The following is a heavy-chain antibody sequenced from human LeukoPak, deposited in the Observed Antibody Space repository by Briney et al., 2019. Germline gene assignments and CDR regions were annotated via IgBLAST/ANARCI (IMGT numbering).Heavy chain of an antibody. CDR1: GFPLSTSGVG. CDR2: IYWDDDK. Sequence: SGPTLANPTKTLTLPCTFSGFPLSTSGVGVGWIRQPPGKDLEWHALIYWDDDKRYSPSLKSRLTITKDTSKNQVVLTMTNMDPVDTATYYCAHVTNYYDSSGYYYFDYWGQGTLVTVSS. CDR3: AHVTNYYDSSGYYYFDY. V-gene: IGHV2-5*02. J-gene: IGHJ4*02. D-gene: IGHD3-22*01.